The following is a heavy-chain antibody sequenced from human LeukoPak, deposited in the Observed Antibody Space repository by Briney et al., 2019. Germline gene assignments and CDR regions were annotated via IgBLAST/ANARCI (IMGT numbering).Heavy chain of an antibody. Sequence: GGSLRLSCAASGFTFSGYDMNWVRQAPGKGLEWVSSISSSSSYIYYADSVKGRFTISRDNAKNSLYLQMNSLRAEDTAVYYCAELGITMIGGVWGKGTTVTISS. CDR3: AELGITMIGGV. CDR1: GFTFSGYD. CDR2: ISSSSSYI. J-gene: IGHJ6*04. D-gene: IGHD3-10*02. V-gene: IGHV3-21*01.